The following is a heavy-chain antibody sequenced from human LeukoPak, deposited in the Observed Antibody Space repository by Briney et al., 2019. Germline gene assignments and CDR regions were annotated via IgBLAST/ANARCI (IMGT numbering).Heavy chain of an antibody. J-gene: IGHJ4*02. CDR3: ARESRSGSYFHTFDY. CDR1: GFTVSGNY. Sequence: GGSLRLSCAVSGFTVSGNYMSWVRQAPGKGLEWVSLIYSGGTTYYADSVKGRFTISRDNAKNSLYLQMNSLRAEDTAVYYCARESRSGSYFHTFDYWGQGTLVTVSS. V-gene: IGHV3-53*01. D-gene: IGHD3-10*01. CDR2: IYSGGTT.